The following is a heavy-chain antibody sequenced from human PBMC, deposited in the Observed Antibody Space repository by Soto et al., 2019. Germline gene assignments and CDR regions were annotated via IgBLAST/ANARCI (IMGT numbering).Heavy chain of an antibody. D-gene: IGHD6-19*01. CDR3: AKDSSGWYYFDY. CDR2: ISYDGSNK. J-gene: IGHJ4*02. V-gene: IGHV3-30*18. CDR1: VFPFSSYG. Sequence: GGSLRLSCAASVFPFSSYGMHWVRQAPGKGLEWVAVISYDGSNKYYADSVKGRFTISRDNSKNTLYLQMNSLRAEDTAVYYCAKDSSGWYYFDYWGQGTLVTVSS.